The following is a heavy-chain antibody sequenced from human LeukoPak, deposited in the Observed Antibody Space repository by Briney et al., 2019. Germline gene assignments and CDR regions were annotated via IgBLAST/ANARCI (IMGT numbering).Heavy chain of an antibody. CDR3: ARKIIRGVNYYYMDV. D-gene: IGHD3-10*01. CDR2: IYPGDSDT. CDR1: GYSFTSYW. J-gene: IGHJ6*03. Sequence: GESLKISCKGSGYSFTSYWIGWVRQMPGKGLEWMGIIYPGDSDTRYSPSFQGQVTISADKSINTAYLQWSSPKASDSAMYYCARKIIRGVNYYYMDVWGKGTTVTVSS. V-gene: IGHV5-51*01.